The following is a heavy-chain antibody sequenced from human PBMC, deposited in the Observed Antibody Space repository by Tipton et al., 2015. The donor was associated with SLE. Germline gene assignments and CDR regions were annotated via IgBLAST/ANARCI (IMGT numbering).Heavy chain of an antibody. CDR1: GGSISSYY. Sequence: LRLSCTVSGGSISSYYWSWIRQPPGKGLEWFGYIYTSGSTNYNPSLKSRVTISVDTSKNQFSLKLSSVTAADTAVYYCARAGAPYTILEGAMDVWGKGTTVTVSS. V-gene: IGHV4-4*08. D-gene: IGHD3-3*01. J-gene: IGHJ6*03. CDR3: ARAGAPYTILEGAMDV. CDR2: IYTSGST.